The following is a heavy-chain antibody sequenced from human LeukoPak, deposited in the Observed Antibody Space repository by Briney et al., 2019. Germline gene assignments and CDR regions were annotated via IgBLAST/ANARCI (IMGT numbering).Heavy chain of an antibody. V-gene: IGHV4-39*07. Sequence: PSETLSLTCTVSGGSISSSSYYWGWIRQPPGKGLEWIGSIYYSGSTYYNPSLKSRVTISVDTSKNQFSLKLSSVTAADTAVYYCASGVMITFGGVIADYFDYWGQGTLVTVSS. CDR1: GGSISSSSYY. CDR3: ASGVMITFGGVIADYFDY. CDR2: IYYSGST. D-gene: IGHD3-16*02. J-gene: IGHJ4*02.